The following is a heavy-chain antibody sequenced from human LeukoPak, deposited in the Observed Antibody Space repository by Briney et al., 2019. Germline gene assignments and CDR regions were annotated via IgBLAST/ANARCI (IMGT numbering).Heavy chain of an antibody. CDR3: ARGQLVKGVYDFWSGYPSAFDY. CDR2: INHSGST. J-gene: IGHJ4*02. CDR1: GGSFSGYY. V-gene: IGHV4-34*01. Sequence: SETLSLTCAVYGGSFSGYYWSWVRQPPGKGLEWIGEINHSGSTNYNPSLKSRVTISVDTSKNQFSLKLSSVTAADTAVYYCARGQLVKGVYDFWSGYPSAFDYWGQGTLVTVSS. D-gene: IGHD3-3*01.